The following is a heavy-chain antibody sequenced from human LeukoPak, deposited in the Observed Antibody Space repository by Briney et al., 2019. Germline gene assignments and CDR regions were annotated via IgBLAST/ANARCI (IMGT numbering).Heavy chain of an antibody. CDR1: GGTFSRYA. V-gene: IGHV1-69*05. J-gene: IGHJ3*02. CDR3: AKTLELNDAFDI. Sequence: ASVKVSCKASGGTFSRYAISWVRLAPGQGLEWMGGIIPILGTANYAQKFQGRVTITTDESTSTAYMELSSLRSEDTAVYYCAKTLELNDAFDIWGQGTMVTVSS. CDR2: IIPILGTA. D-gene: IGHD1-7*01.